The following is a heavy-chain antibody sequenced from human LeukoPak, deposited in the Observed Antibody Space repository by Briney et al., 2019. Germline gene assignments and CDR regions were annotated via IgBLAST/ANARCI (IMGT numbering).Heavy chain of an antibody. Sequence: ASVKVSCKASGYTFTGYYMHWVRQAPGQGLEWMGWINPNSGGTNYAQKFQGRVTMTRDTSISTAYMELSRLRSDDTAVYCCARVRYEHYYYYYMDVWGKGTTVTVSS. J-gene: IGHJ6*03. CDR3: ARVRYEHYYYYYMDV. CDR2: INPNSGGT. V-gene: IGHV1-2*02. D-gene: IGHD3-16*01. CDR1: GYTFTGYY.